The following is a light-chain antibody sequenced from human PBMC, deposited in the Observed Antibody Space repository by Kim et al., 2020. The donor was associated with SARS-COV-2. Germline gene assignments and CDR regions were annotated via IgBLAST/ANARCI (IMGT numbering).Light chain of an antibody. CDR2: WAS. CDR1: QSVLDSSNNKNC. Sequence: DIVMTQSPDSLAVSPGERATIHCESSQSVLDSSNNKNCISWFQQKPGHPPKLLTYWASTRESGVPDRFSGSGSGTDFTLTISSLQAEDVAVYYCQQCYSTPFTFGGGTKVDIK. V-gene: IGKV4-1*01. CDR3: QQCYSTPFT. J-gene: IGKJ4*01.